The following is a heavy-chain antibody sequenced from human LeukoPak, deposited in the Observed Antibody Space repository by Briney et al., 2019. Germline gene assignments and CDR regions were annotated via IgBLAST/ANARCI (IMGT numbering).Heavy chain of an antibody. D-gene: IGHD6-13*01. J-gene: IGHJ4*02. CDR1: GFTFSSYA. Sequence: PGGSLRLSCAASGFTFSSYAMAWVRQAPGKGLEWVSGISWNSGSIGYADSVKGRFTISRDNAKNSLYLQMNSLRAEDTALYYCAKGRSSSWYLFDYWGQGTLVTVSS. V-gene: IGHV3-9*01. CDR2: ISWNSGSI. CDR3: AKGRSSSWYLFDY.